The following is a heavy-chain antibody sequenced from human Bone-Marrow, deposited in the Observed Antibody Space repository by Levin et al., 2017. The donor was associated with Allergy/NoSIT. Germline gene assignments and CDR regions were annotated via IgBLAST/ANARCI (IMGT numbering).Heavy chain of an antibody. CDR1: GYILTTYY. V-gene: IGHV1-2*06. J-gene: IGHJ6*02. D-gene: IGHD6-25*01. CDR2: IDPNSGGT. Sequence: PEASVKVSCKASGYILTTYYIHWVRQAPGQGLEWMGRIDPNSGGTNLAQKFQGRVTMTRDTSIGTAYMELSSLRSDDTAVYFCARGSGERSPYPMDVWGPGSTVTVSS. CDR3: ARGSGERSPYPMDV.